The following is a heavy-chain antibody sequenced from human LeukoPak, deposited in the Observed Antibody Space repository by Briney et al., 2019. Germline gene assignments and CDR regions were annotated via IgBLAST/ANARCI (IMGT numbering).Heavy chain of an antibody. CDR3: ATCRDEFGDYGFTS. CDR1: GESISSNY. CDR2: IYNSGST. Sequence: PSETLSLTCTVSGESISSNYWSGIRQPPGKGLEWIGYIYNSGSTKYNPSLKSRVTISVDTSKNLFSLKSTSVTAADTAVYYCATCRDEFGDYGFTSWGQGALVTVSS. D-gene: IGHD4-17*01. J-gene: IGHJ5*02. V-gene: IGHV4-59*01.